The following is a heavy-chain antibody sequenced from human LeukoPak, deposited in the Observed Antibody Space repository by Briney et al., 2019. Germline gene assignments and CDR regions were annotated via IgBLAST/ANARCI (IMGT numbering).Heavy chain of an antibody. D-gene: IGHD1-7*01. CDR3: ARLLGTVTTYDY. Sequence: TGGSLRLSCAASGFTFSSHWMSWVRQAPGKGLERVASIRPDGSEEYYMDSVKGRFTISRDNAKNSLYLQMNSLRAEDTAVYYCARLLGTVTTYDYWGQGTLVTVSS. CDR2: IRPDGSEE. CDR1: GFTFSSHW. V-gene: IGHV3-7*01. J-gene: IGHJ4*02.